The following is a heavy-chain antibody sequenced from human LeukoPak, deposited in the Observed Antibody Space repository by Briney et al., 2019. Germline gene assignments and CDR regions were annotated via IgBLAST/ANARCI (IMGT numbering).Heavy chain of an antibody. CDR3: ATDTERGYSGYVNY. D-gene: IGHD5-12*01. J-gene: IGHJ4*02. CDR2: FDPEDGET. V-gene: IGHV1-24*01. CDR1: GYTLTGLS. Sequence: ASVKVSCKVSGYTLTGLSMHWVRQAPGKGLERMGGFDPEDGETIYAQKFQGRVTMTEDTSTDTAYMELSSLRSEDTAVYYCATDTERGYSGYVNYWGQGTLVTVSS.